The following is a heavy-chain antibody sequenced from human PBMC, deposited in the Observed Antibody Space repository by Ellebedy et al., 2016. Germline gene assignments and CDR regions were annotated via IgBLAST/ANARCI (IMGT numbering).Heavy chain of an antibody. CDR1: GYTFTTYA. J-gene: IGHJ6*02. D-gene: IGHD2-15*01. V-gene: IGHV1-18*04. CDR2: ISPKNGNT. Sequence: ASVKVSCKPSGYTFTTYAISWVRQAPGQGLEWMGWISPKNGNTNYALKLQGRVTMTTETSTSTVYMELRSLRSDDTAMYYCAREGYCSSGSCYLGYYYYGMDVWGQGTTVTVSS. CDR3: AREGYCSSGSCYLGYYYYGMDV.